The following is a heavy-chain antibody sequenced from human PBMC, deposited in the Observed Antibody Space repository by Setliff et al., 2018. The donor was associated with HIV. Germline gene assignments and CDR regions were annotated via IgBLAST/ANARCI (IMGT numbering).Heavy chain of an antibody. CDR2: LHYTGTT. CDR3: ARRIQLRDSSGRSCWNFDI. D-gene: IGHD2-15*01. CDR1: GASINSGSHN. Sequence: SETLSLTCTVSGASINSGSHNWGWIRQPPGKGLEWIATLHYTGTTYYNPSLKSRLTISTDTSKNQFSLKLSAVTAADTAVYYCARRIQLRDSSGRSCWNFDIWGQGTMVTVSS. J-gene: IGHJ3*02. V-gene: IGHV4-39*01.